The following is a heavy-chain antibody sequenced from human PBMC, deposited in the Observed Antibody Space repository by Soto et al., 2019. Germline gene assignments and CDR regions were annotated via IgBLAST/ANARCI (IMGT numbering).Heavy chain of an antibody. Sequence: QLQLQESGPGLVKPSETLSLTCTVSGGSISSSSYYWGWIRQPPGKGLEWIGSIYYSGSTYYNPSLKSRVTISVDTSKNQFALKLSSVTAADTAAYYCARRSLSSWGYFDYWGQGTLVTVSS. CDR3: ARRSLSSWGYFDY. V-gene: IGHV4-39*01. D-gene: IGHD7-27*01. CDR1: GGSISSSSYY. J-gene: IGHJ4*02. CDR2: IYYSGST.